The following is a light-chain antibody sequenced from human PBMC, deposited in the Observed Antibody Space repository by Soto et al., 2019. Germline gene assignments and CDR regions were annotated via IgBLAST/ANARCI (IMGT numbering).Light chain of an antibody. CDR3: QQYGTSPSWT. V-gene: IGKV3-20*01. CDR1: QSVSSSD. Sequence: EIVLTQSPGTLSLSPGERATLSCRASQSVSSSDLAWYQQKPGQAPRLVIYGTSTRATGIPDRFSGRGSGTAFTLTISRLEPEDFAVYYCQQYGTSPSWTFGQGTKVEIK. CDR2: GTS. J-gene: IGKJ1*01.